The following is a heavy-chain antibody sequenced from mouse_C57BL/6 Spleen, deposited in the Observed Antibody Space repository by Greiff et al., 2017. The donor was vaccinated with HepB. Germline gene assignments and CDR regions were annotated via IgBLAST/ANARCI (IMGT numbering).Heavy chain of an antibody. CDR1: GYTFTSYW. CDR3: ARDGNYVGWFAY. D-gene: IGHD2-1*01. Sequence: QVQLQQPGAELVKPGASVKLSCKASGYTFTSYWMHWVKQRPGQGLEWIGMIHPNSGSTNYNEKFKSKATLTVDKSSSTAYMQLSSLTSEDSAVYYCARDGNYVGWFAYWGQGTLVTVSA. V-gene: IGHV1-64*01. CDR2: IHPNSGST. J-gene: IGHJ3*01.